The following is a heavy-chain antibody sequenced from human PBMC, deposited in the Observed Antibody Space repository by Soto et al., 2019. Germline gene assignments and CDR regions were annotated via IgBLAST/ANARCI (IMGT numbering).Heavy chain of an antibody. CDR2: IYSGGST. CDR3: ASPQVRGYYYGMDV. D-gene: IGHD3-10*01. Sequence: GESLSLSCAASGLTVSSNYMSWVRQAPGKGLEWVAVIYSGGSTYYAHSVKGRFTISRDNSKNTLYLQMNSLRAEDTAVYYCASPQVRGYYYGMDVWGQGTTVTVSS. J-gene: IGHJ6*02. CDR1: GLTVSSNY. V-gene: IGHV3-53*01.